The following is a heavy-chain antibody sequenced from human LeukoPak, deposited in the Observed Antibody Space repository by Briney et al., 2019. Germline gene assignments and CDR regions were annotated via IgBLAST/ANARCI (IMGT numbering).Heavy chain of an antibody. V-gene: IGHV4-38-2*02. CDR2: IYHSGST. Sequence: SETLSLTCTVSGYSISSGYYWAWIWQPPGKGLEWIGSIYHSGSTYYNPSLKSRVTISIDTSKSQFSLNLSSVTAADTAVYFCARDPDYYDPGYWGQGTLVTVSS. J-gene: IGHJ4*02. CDR3: ARDPDYYDPGY. D-gene: IGHD3-22*01. CDR1: GYSISSGYY.